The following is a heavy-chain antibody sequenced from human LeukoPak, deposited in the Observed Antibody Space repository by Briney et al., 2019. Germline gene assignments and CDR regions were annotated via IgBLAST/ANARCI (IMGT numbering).Heavy chain of an antibody. CDR2: INPNSGGT. V-gene: IGHV1-2*06. CDR1: GYTFTGYY. D-gene: IGHD3-22*01. Sequence: ASVTVSFTASGYTFTGYYMHWVRQAPGQGLEWMGRINPNSGGTNYAQKFQGRVTMTRDTSISTAYMELSRLRSEDTAVYYCARDLTGYDSSGYWNYWGQGTLVTVSS. CDR3: ARDLTGYDSSGYWNY. J-gene: IGHJ4*02.